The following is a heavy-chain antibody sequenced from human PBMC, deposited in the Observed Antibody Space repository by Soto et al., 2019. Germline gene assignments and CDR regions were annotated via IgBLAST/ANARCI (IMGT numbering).Heavy chain of an antibody. CDR2: ISYDGSNK. Sequence: GGSLRLSCAASGFTFSSYAMHWVRQAPGKGLEWVAVISYDGSNKYYADSVKGRFTISRDNSKNTLYLQMNSLRAEDTAVYYCARDWGITMVRGGGYLDVWGQGTTVTVSS. CDR1: GFTFSSYA. J-gene: IGHJ6*02. CDR3: ARDWGITMVRGGGYLDV. D-gene: IGHD3-10*01. V-gene: IGHV3-30-3*01.